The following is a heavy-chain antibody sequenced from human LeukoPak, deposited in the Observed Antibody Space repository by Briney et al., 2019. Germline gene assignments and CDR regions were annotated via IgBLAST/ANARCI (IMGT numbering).Heavy chain of an antibody. Sequence: GGSLSLTCSASGFTISNSVMHWVRQAPGKGLEFVSAITSNGGSTYYADSVKGRFTISRDNSKNTLYLQMSSLRPEDTAVYYCVIAGKRYSPASFFEYWGQGTLVTVFS. CDR1: GFTISNSV. J-gene: IGHJ4*02. CDR3: VIAGKRYSPASFFEY. V-gene: IGHV3-64D*09. CDR2: ITSNGGST. D-gene: IGHD6-13*01.